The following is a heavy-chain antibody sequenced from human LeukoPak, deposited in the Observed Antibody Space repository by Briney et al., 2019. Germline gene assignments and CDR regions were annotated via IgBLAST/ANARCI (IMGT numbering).Heavy chain of an antibody. CDR3: ARAYYYDSSGYYDDY. CDR2: INPNSGGT. Sequence: ASVKVSCTASGYTFTGYYMHWVRQAPGQGLEWMGWINPNSGGTNYAQKFQGRVTMTRDTSISTAYMELSRLRSDDTAVYYCARAYYYDSSGYYDDYWGQGTLVTVSS. D-gene: IGHD3-22*01. CDR1: GYTFTGYY. J-gene: IGHJ4*02. V-gene: IGHV1-2*02.